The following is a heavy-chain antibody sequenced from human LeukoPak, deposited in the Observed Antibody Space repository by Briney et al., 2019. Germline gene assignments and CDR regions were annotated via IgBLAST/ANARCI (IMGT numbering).Heavy chain of an antibody. V-gene: IGHV1-24*01. CDR3: ATGAMVYDF. Sequence: ASVKDSCTVSGSTLTTISIDWVRQAPGKGLEWMGSLSPRDGETSHAQKFKGRFNMTADTATDIAYMEMSSLESGDTAVYYCATGAMVYDFWGQGTLVTVSS. D-gene: IGHD3-10*01. CDR2: LSPRDGET. J-gene: IGHJ4*02. CDR1: GSTLTTIS.